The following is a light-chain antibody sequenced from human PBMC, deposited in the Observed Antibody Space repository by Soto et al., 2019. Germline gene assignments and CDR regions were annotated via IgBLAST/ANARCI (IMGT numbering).Light chain of an antibody. CDR1: KSSGSN. CDR3: KQRSDSPPLT. CDR2: AAS. J-gene: IGKJ5*01. V-gene: IGKV3-11*01. Sequence: THWPSSLAWCPKQRAHVECRVSKSSGSNLAWYQQKPRQDPRLLIYAASSRRTAFPASCRGSAAGPHFPPTINRLQPQEVAVYYCKQRSDSPPLTFGQGTRLEIK.